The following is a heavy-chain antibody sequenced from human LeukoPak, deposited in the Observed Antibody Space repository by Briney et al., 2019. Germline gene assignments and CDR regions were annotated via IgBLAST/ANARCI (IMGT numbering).Heavy chain of an antibody. Sequence: PSETLSLTCTVSGDSISSYYWSWIRQPAGKGLEWIGRIYTSGSTNYNPSLKSRVTMSVDTSKNQFSLRLTSVTAADTAVYYCARDGDYHYFDYWGQGTLVTVSS. D-gene: IGHD4-17*01. CDR3: ARDGDYHYFDY. J-gene: IGHJ4*02. CDR1: GDSISSYY. CDR2: IYTSGST. V-gene: IGHV4-4*07.